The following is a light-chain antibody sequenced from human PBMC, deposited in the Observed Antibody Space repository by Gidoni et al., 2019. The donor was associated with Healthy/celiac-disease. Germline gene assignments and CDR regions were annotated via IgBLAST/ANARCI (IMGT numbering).Light chain of an antibody. Sequence: SYELTQPPSASVSPGQTASITCSGDKLGDKYACWYQQKPGQSPVLVIYQASKRPSGIPGRFSGSTSGNTATLTIGGTQAMDEADYYGQAWDSSTGVVFGGGTKLTVL. CDR3: QAWDSSTGVV. J-gene: IGLJ2*01. CDR1: KLGDKY. V-gene: IGLV3-1*01. CDR2: QAS.